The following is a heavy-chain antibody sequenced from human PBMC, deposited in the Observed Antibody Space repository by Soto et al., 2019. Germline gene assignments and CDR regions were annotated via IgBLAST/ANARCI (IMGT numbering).Heavy chain of an antibody. V-gene: IGHV4-31*03. CDR3: ARGGGSTKVDY. CDR2: TSNSGST. J-gene: IGHJ4*02. Sequence: QVQLQESGPGLVKPSQTLSLTCTVSGGSITSSGYYWSWIRQHPGEGLEWIGFTSNSGSTSYNPSLKSRINISVDTSSNQFSLNLKSVPAEDTAVYYCARGGGSTKVDYWGQGTLVTVSP. D-gene: IGHD2-2*01. CDR1: GGSITSSGYY.